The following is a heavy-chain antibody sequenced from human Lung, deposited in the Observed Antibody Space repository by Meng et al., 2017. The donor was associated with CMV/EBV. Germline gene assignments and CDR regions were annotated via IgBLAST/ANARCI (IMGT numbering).Heavy chain of an antibody. Sequence: SESLSLTCIVSGYSISSPYYWGWIRQPPGMGLEWIGSIYYSGNTYYNPSLKSRITRSVDTSKNQFSLKLSSVTAADTAVYYCARDRRGSYVTGWGYWGQGTLVTVSS. CDR3: ARDRRGSYVTGWGY. CDR1: GYSISSPYY. J-gene: IGHJ4*02. CDR2: IYYSGNT. V-gene: IGHV4-38-2*02. D-gene: IGHD3-16*01.